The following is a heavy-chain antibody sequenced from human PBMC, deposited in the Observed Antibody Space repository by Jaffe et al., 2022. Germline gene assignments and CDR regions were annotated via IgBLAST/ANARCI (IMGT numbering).Heavy chain of an antibody. CDR3: VRFFPGVVSAWEFWGNPGNYFFDY. Sequence: EVQLVQSGAEVKKPGESLRISCKGSGYTFSSHWIAWVRQMPGKGLEWMGLIYPGNSETRYSPSFQNLITISVDKSTNTAYLQWTRLKASDTAMYYCVRFFPGVVSAWEFWGNPGNYFFDYWGQGTLVTVSS. CDR1: GYTFSSHW. J-gene: IGHJ4*02. CDR2: IYPGNSET. D-gene: IGHD3-16*01. V-gene: IGHV5-51*03.